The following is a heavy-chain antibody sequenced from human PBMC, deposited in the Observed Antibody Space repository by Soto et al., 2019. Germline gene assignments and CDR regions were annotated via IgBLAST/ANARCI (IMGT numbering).Heavy chain of an antibody. D-gene: IGHD6-13*01. J-gene: IGHJ6*02. CDR2: INSDGSST. Sequence: WGSLRLSCAASGFTFSSYWMHWVRQAPGKGLVWVSRINSDGSSTSYADSVKGRFTISRDNAKNTLYLQMNSLRAEDTAVYYCARELGSWKPNYYYYGMDVWGQGTTVTVSS. CDR3: ARELGSWKPNYYYYGMDV. CDR1: GFTFSSYW. V-gene: IGHV3-74*01.